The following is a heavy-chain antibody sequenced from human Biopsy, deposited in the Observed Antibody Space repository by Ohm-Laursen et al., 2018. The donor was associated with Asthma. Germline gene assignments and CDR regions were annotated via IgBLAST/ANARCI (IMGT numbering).Heavy chain of an antibody. J-gene: IGHJ6*02. V-gene: IGHV4-34*01. CDR3: VRGSSSRLSQWGLLVSGGKRAHSYYGMDV. D-gene: IGHD1-26*01. CDR2: NHHSGYT. CDR1: GGSFSSNY. Sequence: GTLSLTYAVYGGSFSSNYWSWIRQTPAKGLEWLWDNHHSGYTNHNPSLSSRLTLSVDTSKNQFSLRLTAVTAADTAVYYCVRGSSSRLSQWGLLVSGGKRAHSYYGMDVWGQGTTVTVSS.